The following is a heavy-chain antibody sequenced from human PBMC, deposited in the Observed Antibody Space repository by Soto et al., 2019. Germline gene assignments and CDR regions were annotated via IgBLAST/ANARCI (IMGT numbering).Heavy chain of an antibody. V-gene: IGHV4-31*03. CDR1: GGSISSGGYY. CDR3: ARGRPYYYYYMDV. CDR2: IYYSGST. J-gene: IGHJ6*03. Sequence: SETLSLTCTVSGGSISSGGYYWSWIRQHPGKGLEWIGYIYYSGSTYYNPSLKSRVTISVDTSKNQFSLKLSSVTAADTAVYYCARGRPYYYYYMDVCGKGTTVTAP.